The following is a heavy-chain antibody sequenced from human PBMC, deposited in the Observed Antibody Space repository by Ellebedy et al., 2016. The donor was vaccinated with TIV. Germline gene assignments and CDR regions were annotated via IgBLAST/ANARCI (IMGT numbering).Heavy chain of an antibody. CDR1: GGSFSGYY. J-gene: IGHJ4*02. D-gene: IGHD5-18*01. CDR3: ARYRRWIPFDY. Sequence: MPSETLSLTCAVYGGSFSGYYWSWIRQPPGKGLEWIGEINHSGSTNYNPSLKSRVTISVDTSKNQFSLKLSSVTAADTAVYYCARYRRWIPFDYWGQGTLVTVSS. CDR2: INHSGST. V-gene: IGHV4-34*01.